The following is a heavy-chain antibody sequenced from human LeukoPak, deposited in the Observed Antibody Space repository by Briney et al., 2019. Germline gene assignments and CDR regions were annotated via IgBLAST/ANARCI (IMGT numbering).Heavy chain of an antibody. CDR2: ISYAGSTK. Sequence: GGSLRLSCAASGFTFTSYGMHWVRQAPGKGLEWVAVISYAGSTKSSADSVRGGFTISRDNSKNTLYLQMNSLRAEDTAVYYCATSIGYCRGGSCYGPGAFDYWGQGTLVTVSS. CDR1: GFTFTSYG. CDR3: ATSIGYCRGGSCYGPGAFDY. D-gene: IGHD2-15*01. J-gene: IGHJ4*02. V-gene: IGHV3-33*05.